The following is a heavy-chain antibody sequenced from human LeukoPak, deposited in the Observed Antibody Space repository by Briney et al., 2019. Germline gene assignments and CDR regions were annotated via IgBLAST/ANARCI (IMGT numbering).Heavy chain of an antibody. CDR3: ARGGDIVATILDY. CDR2: INPNSGGT. J-gene: IGHJ4*02. D-gene: IGHD5-12*01. V-gene: IGHV1-2*02. CDR1: GYTFTGYY. Sequence: ASVKVSCKASGYTFTGYYMHWVRQAPGQGLEWMGWINPNSGGTNYAQKFQGRVTMTRDTSISTAYMELSRLRSDDTAAYYCARGGDIVATILDYWGQGTLVTVSS.